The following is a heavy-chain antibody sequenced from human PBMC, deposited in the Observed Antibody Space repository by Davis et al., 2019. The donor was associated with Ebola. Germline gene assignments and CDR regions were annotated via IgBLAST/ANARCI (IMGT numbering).Heavy chain of an antibody. V-gene: IGHV3-73*01. CDR2: IRSKANSYAT. CDR3: TRVNGYDLSGFDY. J-gene: IGHJ4*02. CDR1: GFTFSGSA. D-gene: IGHD5-12*01. Sequence: PGGSLRLSCAASGFTFSGSAMHWVRQASGKGLEWVGRIRSKANSYATAYAASVKGRFTISRDDSKNTAYLQINSLKTEDTAVYYCTRVNGYDLSGFDYWGQGTLVTVSS.